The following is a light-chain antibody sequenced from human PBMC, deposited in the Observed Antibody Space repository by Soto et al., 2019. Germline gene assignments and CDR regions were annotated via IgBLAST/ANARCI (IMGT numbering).Light chain of an antibody. CDR1: SGYSNCK. V-gene: IGLV9-49*01. CDR2: VGTGGIVG. Sequence: QSVLTQPPSASASLGASVTLTCTLSSGYSNCKVDWYQQRPGKGPRFVMRVGTGGIVGSKGDGIPDRFSVLGSGLNRYLTIKNIQEEDESDYHCGADHGSGSNFVYVFGTGTKVTVL. J-gene: IGLJ1*01. CDR3: GADHGSGSNFVYV.